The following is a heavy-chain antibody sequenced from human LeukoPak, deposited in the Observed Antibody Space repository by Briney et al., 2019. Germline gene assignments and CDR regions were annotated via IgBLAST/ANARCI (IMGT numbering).Heavy chain of an antibody. J-gene: IGHJ4*02. Sequence: SETLSLTCAVYGGSFSGYYWSWIRQPPGKGLEWIGEINHSGSTNYNPSLKSRVTISVDTSKNQSSLKLSSVTAADTAVYYCANLYSSAPMDYWGQGTLVTVSS. V-gene: IGHV4-34*01. CDR2: INHSGST. CDR1: GGSFSGYY. CDR3: ANLYSSAPMDY. D-gene: IGHD6-19*01.